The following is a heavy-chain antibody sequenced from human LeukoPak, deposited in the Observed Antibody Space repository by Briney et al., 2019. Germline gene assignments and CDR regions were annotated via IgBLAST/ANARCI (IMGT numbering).Heavy chain of an antibody. J-gene: IGHJ4*02. CDR3: ASLYDYFDY. Sequence: SETLSLTCTVSGGSISSSSYYWGWIRQPPGKGLEWIGSIYYSGSTYYNPSLKSRVTISVDTSKNQFSLKLSSVTAADTAVYYCASLYDYFDYWGQGTLVTVSS. CDR1: GGSISSSSYY. CDR2: IYYSGST. D-gene: IGHD5/OR15-5a*01. V-gene: IGHV4-39*07.